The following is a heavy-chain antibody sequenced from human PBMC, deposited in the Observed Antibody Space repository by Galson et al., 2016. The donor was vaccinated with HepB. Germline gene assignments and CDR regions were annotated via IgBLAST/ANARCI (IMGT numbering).Heavy chain of an antibody. J-gene: IGHJ6*02. D-gene: IGHD3-3*01. CDR3: ARAAALRFFLKYGRDV. V-gene: IGHV4-34*01. CDR2: INHSGST. Sequence: ETLSLTCTVDGGSLSGHYWSWIRQPPGKGLEWIGEINHSGSTNYNPSLKSRVTISRDKSNNQFSLNLSSVTAADTGLYFCARAAALRFFLKYGRDVWGQGTTVTVSS. CDR1: GGSLSGHY.